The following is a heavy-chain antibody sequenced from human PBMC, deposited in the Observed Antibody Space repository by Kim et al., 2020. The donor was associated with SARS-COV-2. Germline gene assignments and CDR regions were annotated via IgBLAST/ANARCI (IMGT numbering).Heavy chain of an antibody. D-gene: IGHD2-21*02. CDR3: ARELLGGGDCYAFDI. J-gene: IGHJ3*02. Sequence: TVKGRFTSSRDNAKNSLYMQMNSLRAEDTAVYYCARELLGGGDCYAFDIWGQGTMVTVSS. V-gene: IGHV3-11*01.